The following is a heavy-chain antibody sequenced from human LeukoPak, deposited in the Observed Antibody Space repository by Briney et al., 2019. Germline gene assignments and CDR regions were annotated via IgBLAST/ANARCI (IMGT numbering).Heavy chain of an antibody. V-gene: IGHV3-33*01. D-gene: IGHD3-3*01. CDR2: IWYDGSNK. CDR1: GFTLSSYG. Sequence: GGSLRLSCAASGFTLSSYGMHWVRQAPGKGLEWVAVIWYDGSNKYYADSVKGRFTISRDNSKNTLYLQMNSLRAEDTAVYYCARAFGVALDDYWGQGTLVTVSS. CDR3: ARAFGVALDDY. J-gene: IGHJ4*02.